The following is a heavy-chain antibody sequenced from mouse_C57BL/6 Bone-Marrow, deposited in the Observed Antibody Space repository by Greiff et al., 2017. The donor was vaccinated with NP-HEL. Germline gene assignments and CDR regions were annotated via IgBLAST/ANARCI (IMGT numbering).Heavy chain of an antibody. D-gene: IGHD6-2*01. V-gene: IGHV10-1*01. J-gene: IGHJ4*01. Sequence: EVNVVESGGGLVQPKGSLKPSCAASGFSFNTYAMNWVRQAPGKGLEWVARIRSKSNNYATYYADSVKDRFTISRDDSESMLYLQMNNLKTEDTAMYYCVRQGLVYYAMDYWGQGTSVTVSS. CDR1: GFSFNTYA. CDR2: IRSKSNNYAT. CDR3: VRQGLVYYAMDY.